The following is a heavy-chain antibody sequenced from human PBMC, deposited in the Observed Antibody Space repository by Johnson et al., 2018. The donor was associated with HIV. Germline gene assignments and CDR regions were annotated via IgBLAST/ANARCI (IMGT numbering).Heavy chain of an antibody. Sequence: VQLVESGGGLVPPGGSLRLSCAASGFTFSNAWMSWVRQAPGKGLEWIGRIKSKTDAGTTDYAAPVKGRFSISRDDSKNTLYLQMNSLKTEDTALYYCTTGPARFALIRGIWGQGTMVTVSS. J-gene: IGHJ3*02. CDR3: TTGPARFALIRGI. D-gene: IGHD2-21*01. V-gene: IGHV3-15*01. CDR2: IKSKTDAGTT. CDR1: GFTFSNAW.